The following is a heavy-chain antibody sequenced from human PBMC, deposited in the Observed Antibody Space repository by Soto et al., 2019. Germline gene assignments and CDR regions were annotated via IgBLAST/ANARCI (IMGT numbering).Heavy chain of an antibody. CDR1: GFGFDEYG. Sequence: SGGSLRLSCAASGFGFDEYGMSWVRQGPGKGLEWVSGINRHGDSTGYADSVKGRFTISRDNANNSLYLQMNGLRAEDTAFYYCARDHRWGYEYGDYGDSWGQGTLVTVSS. V-gene: IGHV3-20*04. J-gene: IGHJ4*02. CDR3: ARDHRWGYEYGDYGDS. D-gene: IGHD4-17*01. CDR2: INRHGDST.